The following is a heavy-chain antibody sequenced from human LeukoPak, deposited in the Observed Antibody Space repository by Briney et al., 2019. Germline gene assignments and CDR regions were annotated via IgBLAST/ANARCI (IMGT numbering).Heavy chain of an antibody. CDR2: IYHSGTT. CDR1: DYSITSDYY. J-gene: IGHJ5*02. CDR3: AREGSTSGMNWFDP. V-gene: IGHV4-38-2*02. D-gene: IGHD3-10*01. Sequence: SETLSLTCAVSDYSITSDYYWGWIRQPPGKGLEWIGSIYHSGTTDYNPSLKSRVTISVDTSKNQFSPKLTSVTAADTAVYYCAREGSTSGMNWFDPWGEGNLVTVSS.